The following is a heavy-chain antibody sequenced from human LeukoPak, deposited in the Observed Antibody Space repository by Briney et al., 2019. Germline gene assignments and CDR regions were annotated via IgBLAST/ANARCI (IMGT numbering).Heavy chain of an antibody. D-gene: IGHD3-22*01. CDR3: ARVFNDYYDSSGFYYFDY. J-gene: IGHJ4*02. CDR1: GGSISSGGYY. CDR2: IYYSGST. Sequence: SETLSLTCTVSGGSISSGGYYWSWIRQHPGKGLEWIGYIYYSGSTYYNPSLKSRVTISVDTSKNQFSLKLSSVTAADTAVYYCARVFNDYYDSSGFYYFDYWGQGTLVTDSS. V-gene: IGHV4-31*03.